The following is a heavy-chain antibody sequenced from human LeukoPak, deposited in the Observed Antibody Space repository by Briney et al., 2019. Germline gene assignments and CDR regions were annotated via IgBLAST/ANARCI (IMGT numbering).Heavy chain of an antibody. V-gene: IGHV4-34*01. Sequence: SETLSLTCAVYGGSFSGYYWSWIRQPPGKGLEWIGEINHSGSTNYNPSLKSRVTISVDTSKNQFSLKLSSVTAADTAVYYCARGPAPLVVPAASLDYWGQGTLVTVSS. J-gene: IGHJ4*02. CDR2: INHSGST. D-gene: IGHD2-2*01. CDR1: GGSFSGYY. CDR3: ARGPAPLVVPAASLDY.